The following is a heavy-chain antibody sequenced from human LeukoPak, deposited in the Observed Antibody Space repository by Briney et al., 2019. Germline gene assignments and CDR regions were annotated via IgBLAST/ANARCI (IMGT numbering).Heavy chain of an antibody. J-gene: IGHJ4*02. CDR3: ARGQYYGSGGLDY. Sequence: PSETLSLTCTVSGGSISSYYWSWIRQPPGKGLEWFGYIYYSGSTNYNPSLKSRVTISVDTSKNLFSLKLSSVTAADTAVYYCARGQYYGSGGLDYWGQGTLVTVSS. CDR2: IYYSGST. V-gene: IGHV4-59*01. D-gene: IGHD3-10*01. CDR1: GGSISSYY.